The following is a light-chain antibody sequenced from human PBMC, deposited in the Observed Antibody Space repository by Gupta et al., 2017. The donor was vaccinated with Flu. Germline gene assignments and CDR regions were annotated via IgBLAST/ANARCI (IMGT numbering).Light chain of an antibody. V-gene: IGKV2-28*01. Sequence: IVMTQSTLSLPVCPGEPASISCRSRQSLLHSNGYTYLYCSLQKPRQSPQLLIYLGSYRAAGGADGCISSRAGTKYTLNISSVEAEDVVVDYCMQALQTPQYSFGQGTKLEIK. CDR1: QSLLHSNGYTY. CDR2: LGS. J-gene: IGKJ2*03. CDR3: MQALQTPQYS.